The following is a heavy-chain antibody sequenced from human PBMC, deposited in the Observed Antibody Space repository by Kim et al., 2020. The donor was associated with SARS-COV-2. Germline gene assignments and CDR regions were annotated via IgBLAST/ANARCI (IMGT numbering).Heavy chain of an antibody. J-gene: IGHJ3*01. CDR3: AKISRDIVVVPALSSA. D-gene: IGHD2-2*01. V-gene: IGHV3-23*01. Sequence: AGSGKGRFTISRDNSKNTLYLQMNSLRAEDTAVYYCAKISRDIVVVPALSSAWGQGTMVTVSS.